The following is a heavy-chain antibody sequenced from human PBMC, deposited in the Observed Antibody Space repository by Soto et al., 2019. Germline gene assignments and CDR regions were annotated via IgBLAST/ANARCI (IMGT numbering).Heavy chain of an antibody. J-gene: IGHJ5*02. CDR2: ISSDGAST. D-gene: IGHD3-10*01. V-gene: IGHV3-11*01. Sequence: GGSLRLSCEASGFIFSDFYMAWIRQAPGKGLEWVSHISSDGASTYADSVKGRFTISRDNAKNSLYLQMNSLRVEDTAVYYCVRDRDRRWFDPWGQGTLVTVSS. CDR1: GFIFSDFY. CDR3: VRDRDRRWFDP.